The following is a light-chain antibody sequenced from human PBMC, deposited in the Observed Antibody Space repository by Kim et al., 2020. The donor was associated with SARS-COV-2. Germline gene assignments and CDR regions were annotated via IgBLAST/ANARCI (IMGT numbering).Light chain of an antibody. V-gene: IGKV3-20*01. CDR3: QHYGGSPLT. CDR1: QTVTSDY. J-gene: IGKJ4*01. CDR2: GTF. Sequence: EIVLTQSPGTLSLSPGERATLSCRASQTVTSDYLAWYQQKPGQAPRLLISGTFNRATGIPDRFSGSGSGTDFTLTISRLEPEDFALYYCQHYGGSPLTFGGGTKLEI.